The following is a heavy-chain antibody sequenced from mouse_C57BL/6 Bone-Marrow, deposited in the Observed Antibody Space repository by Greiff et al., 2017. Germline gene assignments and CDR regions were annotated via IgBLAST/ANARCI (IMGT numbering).Heavy chain of an antibody. J-gene: IGHJ2*01. Sequence: QVQLQQSGPELVKPGASVKISCKASGYAFSSSWMHWVKQRPGQGLEWIGRIYPGDGDTNYNGKFKGKATLTADKSSSTAYMQLSSLTSEDSAVYFCARQLYYFDYWGQGTTLTVSS. CDR1: GYAFSSSW. V-gene: IGHV1-82*01. CDR2: IYPGDGDT. D-gene: IGHD3-1*01. CDR3: ARQLYYFDY.